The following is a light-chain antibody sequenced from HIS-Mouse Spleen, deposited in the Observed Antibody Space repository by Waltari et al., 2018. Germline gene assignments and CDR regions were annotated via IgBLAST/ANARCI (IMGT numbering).Light chain of an antibody. J-gene: IGKJ2*01. CDR1: QSVLYSSNNKNY. CDR2: WAS. Sequence: DIVMTQSPDSMAVSLGERATINCKSSQSVLYSSNNKNYLAWYQQKPGQPPKLLLYWASTRESGVPDRFSGSGSGTDFTLTISNLQAEDVAVYYCQQYYSTPYTFGQGTKLEIK. V-gene: IGKV4-1*01. CDR3: QQYYSTPYT.